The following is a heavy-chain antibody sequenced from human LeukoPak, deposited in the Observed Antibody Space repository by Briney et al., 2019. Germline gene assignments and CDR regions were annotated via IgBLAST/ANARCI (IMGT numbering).Heavy chain of an antibody. CDR3: AKDLHYYVAMDV. CDR2: ISYDGTNK. J-gene: IGHJ6*02. CDR1: GSTFTNYA. V-gene: IGHV3-30*09. Sequence: PGRSLRLSCAASGSTFTNYALHWVRQAPGKGLEWVAVISYDGTNKYYADSVKGRFAISRDNSKNTLFLQMSSLRAEDTALYYCAKDLHYYVAMDVWGQGTTVTVSS. D-gene: IGHD3-10*02.